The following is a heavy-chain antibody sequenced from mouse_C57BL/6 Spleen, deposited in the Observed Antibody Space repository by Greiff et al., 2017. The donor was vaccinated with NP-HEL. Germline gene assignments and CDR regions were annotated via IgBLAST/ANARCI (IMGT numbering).Heavy chain of an antibody. D-gene: IGHD1-1*01. V-gene: IGHV1-82*01. CDR3: ARSLITTVPHFDY. J-gene: IGHJ2*01. CDR1: GYAFSSSW. CDR2: IYPGDGDT. Sequence: VQLQQSGPELVKPGASVKISCKASGYAFSSSWMNWVKQRPGKGLEWIGRIYPGDGDTNYNGKFKGKATLTADKSSSTAYMQLSSLTSEDSAVYFCARSLITTVPHFDYWGQGTTLTVSS.